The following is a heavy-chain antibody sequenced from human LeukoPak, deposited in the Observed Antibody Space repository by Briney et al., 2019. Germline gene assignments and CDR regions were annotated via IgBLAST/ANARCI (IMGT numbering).Heavy chain of an antibody. Sequence: SETLSLTCAVYGGSFSGYYWSWIRQPPGKGLEWIGEINHSGSTNYNPSLKSRVTISVDTPKNQFSLKLSSVTAADTAVYYCARVCVVVVAATRYYYYYYMDVWGKGTTVTVSS. D-gene: IGHD2-15*01. CDR2: INHSGST. V-gene: IGHV4-34*01. CDR1: GGSFSGYY. CDR3: ARVCVVVVAATRYYYYYYMDV. J-gene: IGHJ6*03.